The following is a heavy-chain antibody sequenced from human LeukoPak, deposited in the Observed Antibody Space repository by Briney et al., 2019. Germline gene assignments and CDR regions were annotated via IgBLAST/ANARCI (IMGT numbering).Heavy chain of an antibody. V-gene: IGHV1-18*01. J-gene: IGHJ5*02. Sequence: ASVKVSCKASGYTFTSYGISWVRQAPGQGLEWMGWISTYNGNTNYAQKLQGRVTMTTDTSTSTAYMELRSLRSDDTAVYYCARDSDIVVVPAASFNWFDPWGQGTLVTVSS. CDR1: GYTFTSYG. CDR2: ISTYNGNT. CDR3: ARDSDIVVVPAASFNWFDP. D-gene: IGHD2-2*01.